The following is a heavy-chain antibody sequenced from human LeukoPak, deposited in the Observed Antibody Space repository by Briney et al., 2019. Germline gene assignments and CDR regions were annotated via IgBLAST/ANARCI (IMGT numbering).Heavy chain of an antibody. J-gene: IGHJ4*02. V-gene: IGHV4-34*01. CDR3: VTPIGDSSTSEH. D-gene: IGHD6-13*01. CDR1: GGSFSGYY. Sequence: KPSETLSLTCAVYGGSFSGYYWSWSRQPPGKGLEWIGEIDPRGSTNYNPSLKSRVTISVDTSKNQFSLRLSSVTTADTAVYYCVTPIGDSSTSEHWGQGTLVTVSS. CDR2: IDPRGST.